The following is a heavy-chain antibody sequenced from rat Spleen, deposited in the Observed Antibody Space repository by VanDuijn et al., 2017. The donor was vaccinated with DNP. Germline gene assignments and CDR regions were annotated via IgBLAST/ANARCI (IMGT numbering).Heavy chain of an antibody. D-gene: IGHD1-4*01. CDR1: GFTFSDYY. Sequence: EVQLVESGGGLVQPGNSLKLSCAVSGFTFSDYYMAWVRQAPAKGLEWVATISYDGSGTYYRDSVKGRFFISRDNAKSTLYLQMDSLRSEDTATYYCARIGGPGYNWYFDFWGPGTMVTVSS. V-gene: IGHV5-7*01. J-gene: IGHJ1*01. CDR3: ARIGGPGYNWYFDF. CDR2: ISYDGSGT.